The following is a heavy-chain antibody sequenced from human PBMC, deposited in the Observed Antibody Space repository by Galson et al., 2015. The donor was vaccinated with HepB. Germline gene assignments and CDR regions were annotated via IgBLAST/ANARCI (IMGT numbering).Heavy chain of an antibody. V-gene: IGHV1-69*13. CDR2: IINVFGPA. Sequence: SVKVSCKASGGTFNNYAISWVRQAPGQGLEWMGGIINVFGPANYAQKFQGRVTITADESTSTAYMELSGLRSEDTAVYDCARDPGRYCSGGTCKNWFDPWGQGTLVTVSS. J-gene: IGHJ5*02. CDR1: GGTFNNYA. CDR3: ARDPGRYCSGGTCKNWFDP. D-gene: IGHD2-15*01.